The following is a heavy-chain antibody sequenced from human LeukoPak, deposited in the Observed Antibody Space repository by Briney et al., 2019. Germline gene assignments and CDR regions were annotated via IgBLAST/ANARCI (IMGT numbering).Heavy chain of an antibody. CDR3: ARELSQIVWGGLDY. CDR1: GFTVSSNY. V-gene: IGHV3-53*01. D-gene: IGHD2-21*01. Sequence: GGSLRLSCAASGFTVSSNYMSWVRQAPGKGLEWVSVIYSGGSTYYADSVKGRFTISRDNSKNTVFLQMNSLRVEDTAVYYCARELSQIVWGGLDYGGQGTLVSVSS. CDR2: IYSGGST. J-gene: IGHJ4*02.